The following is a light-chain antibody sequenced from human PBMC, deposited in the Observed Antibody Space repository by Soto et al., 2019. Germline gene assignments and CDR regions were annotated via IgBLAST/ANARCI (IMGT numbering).Light chain of an antibody. CDR1: SSDLAIYNY. Sequence: SALTRSVSVSRSAGQSISISCSGTSSDLAIYNYVSWYQQRPGKAPKLMIYQVTNRPSGVSNRFSGSRSGNTASLTISGLQAEDEADYYCSSYTDSSNYVFGTGTKVTVL. CDR2: QVT. V-gene: IGLV2-14*01. J-gene: IGLJ1*01. CDR3: SSYTDSSNYV.